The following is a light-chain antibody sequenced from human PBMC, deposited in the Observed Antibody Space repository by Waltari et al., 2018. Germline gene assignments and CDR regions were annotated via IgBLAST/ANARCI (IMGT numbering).Light chain of an antibody. J-gene: IGKJ4*01. Sequence: EIVLTQSPGTLSLSPGERATLSCRASQTVCNNYLAWYQQKPGQAPRLRIDDASNRGTGSPDRFSGSGSGTDFTLTISRLEPEDFAVYYCQQCAISPLTFGGGTKVEI. V-gene: IGKV3-20*01. CDR2: DAS. CDR1: QTVCNNY. CDR3: QQCAISPLT.